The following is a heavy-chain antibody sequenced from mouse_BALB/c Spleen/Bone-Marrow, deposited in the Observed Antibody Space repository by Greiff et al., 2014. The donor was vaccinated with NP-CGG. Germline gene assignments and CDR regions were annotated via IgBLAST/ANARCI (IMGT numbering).Heavy chain of an antibody. J-gene: IGHJ4*01. CDR1: GYTFTEYT. V-gene: IGHV1-18*01. Sequence: VQLQQSGPELVKPGASVKISCKTSGYTFTEYTMHWVKQSHGKSLEWIGGINPNNGGTSYNQKFEDKATLTLDKSSSTAYMELRSLTSEDSAVYYCGSGSDYYAMGYWGQGTSVTVPS. D-gene: IGHD6-1*01. CDR3: GSGSDYYAMGY. CDR2: INPNNGGT.